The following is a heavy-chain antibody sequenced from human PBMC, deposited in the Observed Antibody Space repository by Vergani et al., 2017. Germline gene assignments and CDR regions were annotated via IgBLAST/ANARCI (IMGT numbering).Heavy chain of an antibody. V-gene: IGHV3-33*06. D-gene: IGHD6-6*01. CDR3: AKGGGGYSSSLYYYYMDV. CDR2: TWYDGNNK. Sequence: QVQLVESGGGVVQPGRSLRLSCAASGFTFNQYGMHWVRQAPGKGLEWVAVTWYDGNNKQYADSVKGRFTISRDNSKNTLYLQMNSLRAEDTAVYYCAKGGGGYSSSLYYYYMDVWGKGTTVTVSS. J-gene: IGHJ6*03. CDR1: GFTFNQYG.